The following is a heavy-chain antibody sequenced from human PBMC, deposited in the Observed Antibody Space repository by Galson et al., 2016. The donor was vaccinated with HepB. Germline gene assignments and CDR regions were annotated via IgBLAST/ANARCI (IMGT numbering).Heavy chain of an antibody. CDR3: GTVFEY. CDR2: IDHEGRGT. CDR1: GISLNNYW. Sequence: SLRLSCAVSGISLNNYWMHWVRQVPGKGLVWVARIDHEGRGTSYADSVRGRFTMSRDSAKSTVYLQMDSLRAEDTAVYYCGTVFEYWGQESRATVSS. J-gene: IGHJ4*02. V-gene: IGHV3-74*01.